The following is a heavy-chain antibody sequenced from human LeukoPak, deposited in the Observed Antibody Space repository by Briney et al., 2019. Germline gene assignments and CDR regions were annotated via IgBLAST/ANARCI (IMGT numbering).Heavy chain of an antibody. J-gene: IGHJ5*02. Sequence: ASVKVSCKASGYTFTNYYMHWVRQATGQGLEWMGWMNPNSGNTGYAQKFQGRVTMTRNTSISTAYMELSSLRSEDTAVYYCARAPHYYGSGNRRRSWFDPWGQGTLVTVSS. CDR2: MNPNSGNT. D-gene: IGHD3-10*01. CDR3: ARAPHYYGSGNRRRSWFDP. CDR1: GYTFTNYY. V-gene: IGHV1-8*02.